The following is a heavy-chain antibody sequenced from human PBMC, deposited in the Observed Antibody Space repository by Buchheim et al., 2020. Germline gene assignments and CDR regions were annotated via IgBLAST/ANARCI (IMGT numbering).Heavy chain of an antibody. CDR1: GGSISSGGYY. CDR2: IYYSGIT. J-gene: IGHJ4*02. Sequence: QVQLQESGPGLVKPSQTLSLTCTVSGGSISSGGYYWSWIRQHPGQGLEWIGYIYYSGITYYNPSLNSRVTISVDTSKIQFSLKLSSVTAADTAVYYCARARYYYGSGSYHVYYFDYWGQGTL. V-gene: IGHV4-31*03. CDR3: ARARYYYGSGSYHVYYFDY. D-gene: IGHD3-10*01.